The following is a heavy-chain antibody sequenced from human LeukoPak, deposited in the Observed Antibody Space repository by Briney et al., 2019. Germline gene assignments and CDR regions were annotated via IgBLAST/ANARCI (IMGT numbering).Heavy chain of an antibody. CDR2: IYYSGST. CDR3: ARLRGYYDAFDV. V-gene: IGHV4-59*08. D-gene: IGHD3-22*01. Sequence: SETLSLTCTVSGGSISSYYWSWIQQPPGKGLEWIGYIYYSGSTNYNPSLKSRVTISVNTSKNQFSLKLSSVTAADTAVYYCARLRGYYDAFDVWGQGTMVTVSS. CDR1: GGSISSYY. J-gene: IGHJ3*01.